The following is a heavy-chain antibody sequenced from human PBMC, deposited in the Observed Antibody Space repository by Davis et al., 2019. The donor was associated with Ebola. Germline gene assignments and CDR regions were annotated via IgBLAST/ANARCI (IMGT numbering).Heavy chain of an antibody. CDR1: GYTFTSYY. J-gene: IGHJ4*02. D-gene: IGHD3-3*01. CDR2: ISAYNGNT. V-gene: IGHV1-18*04. Sequence: ASVKVSCKASGYTFTSYYMHWVRQAPGQGLEWMGWISAYNGNTNYAQKLQGRVTMTTDTSTSTAYMELRSLRSDDTAVYYCASGPQSITIFGVVMDFDYWGQGTLVTVSS. CDR3: ASGPQSITIFGVVMDFDY.